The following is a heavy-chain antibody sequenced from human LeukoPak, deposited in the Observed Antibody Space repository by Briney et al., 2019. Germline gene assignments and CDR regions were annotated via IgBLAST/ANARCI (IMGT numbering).Heavy chain of an antibody. V-gene: IGHV1-69*04. CDR3: ARVDYGDSLYWFDP. D-gene: IGHD4-17*01. CDR1: GGTFSSYA. CDR2: IIPILGIA. J-gene: IGHJ5*02. Sequence: GASVKVSCKASGGTFSSYAISWVRQAPGQGLEWMGRIIPILGIANYAQKFQGRVTITADKSTSTAYMELSSLSSEDTAVYYCARVDYGDSLYWFDPWGQGTLVTVSS.